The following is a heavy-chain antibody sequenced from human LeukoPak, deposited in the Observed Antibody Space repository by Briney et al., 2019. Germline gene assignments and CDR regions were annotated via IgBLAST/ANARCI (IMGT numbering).Heavy chain of an antibody. CDR1: GGSISTYY. D-gene: IGHD1-26*01. V-gene: IGHV4-59*01. Sequence: SETLSLTCTVSGGSISTYYWSWIRQPPGKGLEWIGYIYYSGSTNYNPSLKSRVTISVGMSKNQFSLKLSSVTAADTAVYYCARESVYSGRYYAFDIWGQGTMVTVSS. CDR2: IYYSGST. CDR3: ARESVYSGRYYAFDI. J-gene: IGHJ3*02.